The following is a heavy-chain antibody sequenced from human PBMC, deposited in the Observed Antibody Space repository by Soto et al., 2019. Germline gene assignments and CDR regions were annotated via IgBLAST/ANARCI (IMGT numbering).Heavy chain of an antibody. CDR3: ARDQYDSSGYYYVGY. CDR2: IYYSGST. D-gene: IGHD3-22*01. J-gene: IGHJ4*02. V-gene: IGHV4-59*01. Sequence: SETLSLTCTVSGGSISSYYWSWIRRPPGKGLEWIGYIYYSGSTNYNPSLKSRVTISVDTSKNQFSLKLSSVTAADTAVYYCARDQYDSSGYYYVGYWGQGTLVTVSS. CDR1: GGSISSYY.